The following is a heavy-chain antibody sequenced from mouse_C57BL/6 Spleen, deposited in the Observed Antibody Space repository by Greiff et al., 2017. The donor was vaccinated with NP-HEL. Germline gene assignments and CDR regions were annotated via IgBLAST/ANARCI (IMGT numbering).Heavy chain of an antibody. CDR3: TTGYYGSSSFAY. J-gene: IGHJ3*01. D-gene: IGHD1-1*01. V-gene: IGHV14-4*01. Sequence: EVKLMESGAELVRPGASVKLSCTASGFNIKDDYMHWVKQRPEQGLEWIGWIDPENGDTEYASKFQGKATITADTSSNTAYLQLSSLTSEDTAVYYCTTGYYGSSSFAYWGQGTLVTVSA. CDR2: IDPENGDT. CDR1: GFNIKDDY.